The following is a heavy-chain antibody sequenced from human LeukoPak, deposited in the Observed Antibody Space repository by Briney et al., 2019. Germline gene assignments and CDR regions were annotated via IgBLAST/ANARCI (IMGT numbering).Heavy chain of an antibody. V-gene: IGHV3-7*01. CDR2: IKQDGSEK. CDR1: GFTFSSYW. D-gene: IGHD2-21*01. CDR3: ASSGWGSYYYYYYMDV. J-gene: IGHJ6*03. Sequence: GGSLRLSCAASGFTFSSYWMSWVRQAPGKGLEWVANIKQDGSEKYYVDSVKSRFTISRDNAKNSLYLQMNSLRAEDTAVYYCASSGWGSYYYYYYMDVWGKGTTVTVSS.